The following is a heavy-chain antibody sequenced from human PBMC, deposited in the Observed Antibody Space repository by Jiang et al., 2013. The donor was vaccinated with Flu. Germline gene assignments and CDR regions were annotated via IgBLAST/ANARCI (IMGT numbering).Heavy chain of an antibody. V-gene: IGHV4-59*08. Sequence: LLKPSETLSLTCTVSGGSISSYYWSWIRQPPGKGLEWIGYIYYTGSTNYNPSLTSRVAISVDTSKNQFSLKLTSVTAADTAVYYCARLPHYYDSSDGYWGQGTLVTVSS. CDR1: GGSISSYY. J-gene: IGHJ4*02. D-gene: IGHD3-22*01. CDR3: ARLPHYYDSSDGY. CDR2: IYYTGST.